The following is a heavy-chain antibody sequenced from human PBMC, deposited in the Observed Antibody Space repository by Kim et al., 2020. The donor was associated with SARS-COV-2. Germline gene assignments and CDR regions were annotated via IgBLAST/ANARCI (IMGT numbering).Heavy chain of an antibody. CDR3: ARERSSSLSVDYFYGMDV. Sequence: SVKVSCKASGGTFNTYAISWVRQAPGQGLEWMGGIIPIFGTASYAQKFQGRVTITAHESTTTAYMELSSLRSEDTAVYYCARERSSSLSVDYFYGMDVWGQGTTVTVSS. V-gene: IGHV1-69*13. CDR1: GGTFNTYA. J-gene: IGHJ6*02. CDR2: IIPIFGTA. D-gene: IGHD2-2*01.